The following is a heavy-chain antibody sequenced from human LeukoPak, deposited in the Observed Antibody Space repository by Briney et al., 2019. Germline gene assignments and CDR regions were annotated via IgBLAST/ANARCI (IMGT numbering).Heavy chain of an antibody. CDR1: GGTFSNYA. J-gene: IGHJ4*02. Sequence: SVTVSFKASGGTFSNYALSWVRQAPGQGLGWMGRIIPVLGISIYAQKLHGRVTITADKSTNTVHLDLSSLRSEDTAVYYCASAHTDCGGDCLSGWGQGTLVTVSS. D-gene: IGHD2-21*02. CDR3: ASAHTDCGGDCLSG. CDR2: IIPVLGIS. V-gene: IGHV1-69*04.